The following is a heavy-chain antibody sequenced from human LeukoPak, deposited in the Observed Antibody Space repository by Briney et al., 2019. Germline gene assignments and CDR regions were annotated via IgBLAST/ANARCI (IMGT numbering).Heavy chain of an antibody. J-gene: IGHJ4*02. CDR1: GYTFINYP. D-gene: IGHD2-15*01. Sequence: RASVKVSCKAYGYTFINYPMNWVRQAPGQGLEWMGWINTNTGNPTYAQGFTERFVFSWDTSVNTAYLQINSLKPEDTAVYFCARDTYCSGGRCYSRVGYWGQGTVVTVSS. CDR2: INTNTGNP. V-gene: IGHV7-4-1*02. CDR3: ARDTYCSGGRCYSRVGY.